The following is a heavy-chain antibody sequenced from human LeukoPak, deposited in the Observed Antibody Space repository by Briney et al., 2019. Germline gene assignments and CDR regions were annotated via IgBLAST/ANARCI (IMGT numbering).Heavy chain of an antibody. Sequence: GASVKVSCKASGYTFTSYGISWVRQATGQGLEWMGWMNPNSGNTGYAQKFQGRVTMNTSISTAYMELSSLRSEDTAVYYCARRQGITMVRGVNVRFDPWGQGTLVTVSS. J-gene: IGHJ5*02. D-gene: IGHD3-10*01. CDR2: MNPNSGNT. V-gene: IGHV1-8*02. CDR3: ARRQGITMVRGVNVRFDP. CDR1: GYTFTSYG.